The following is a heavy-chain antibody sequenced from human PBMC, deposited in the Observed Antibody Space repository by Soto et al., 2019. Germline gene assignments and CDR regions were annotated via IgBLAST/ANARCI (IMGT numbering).Heavy chain of an antibody. CDR3: ARYCSGGSCYYNWFDP. V-gene: IGHV1-18*01. D-gene: IGHD2-15*01. Sequence: ASVKVSCKASGYTFTSYGISWVRQAPGQGLEWMGWISAYNGNTNYAQKLQGRVTMTTDTSTSTAYMELRSLRSDDTAVYYCARYCSGGSCYYNWFDPWGQGTLVTVSS. CDR2: ISAYNGNT. CDR1: GYTFTSYG. J-gene: IGHJ5*02.